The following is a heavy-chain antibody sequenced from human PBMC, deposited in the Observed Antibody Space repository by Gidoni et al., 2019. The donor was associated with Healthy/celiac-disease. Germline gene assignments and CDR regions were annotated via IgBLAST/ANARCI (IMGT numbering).Heavy chain of an antibody. J-gene: IGHJ6*02. V-gene: IGHV3-33*01. CDR2: IWYDGSNK. D-gene: IGHD1-26*01. CDR3: ARDALGATYYGMDV. Sequence: QVQLVESGGGVVQPGRSLRLSCAASGFTFSSYGMHWVRQAPGKGLEGVAVIWYDGSNKYYADSVKGRFTISRDNSKNTLYLQMNSLRAEDTAVYYCARDALGATYYGMDVWGQGTTVTVSS. CDR1: GFTFSSYG.